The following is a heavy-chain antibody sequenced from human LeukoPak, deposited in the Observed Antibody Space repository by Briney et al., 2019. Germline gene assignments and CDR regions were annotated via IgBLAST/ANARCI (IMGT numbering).Heavy chain of an antibody. CDR2: TYYRSKWYN. Sequence: SQALPLTFVITGDSLSNNSAAWNWPRHSPSRALEWLRRTYYRSKWYNEYAVSVKSRIPHNPDTSKNQFSVQLNSVTPEDTAVYYCARGPQLVDYYYIDVWGKGTTVTVSS. D-gene: IGHD6-13*01. CDR1: GDSLSNNSAA. J-gene: IGHJ6*03. CDR3: ARGPQLVDYYYIDV. V-gene: IGHV6-1*01.